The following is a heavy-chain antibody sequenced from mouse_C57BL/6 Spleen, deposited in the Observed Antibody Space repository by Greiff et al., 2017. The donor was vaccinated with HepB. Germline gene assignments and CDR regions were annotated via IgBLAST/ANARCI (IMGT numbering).Heavy chain of an antibody. J-gene: IGHJ1*03. V-gene: IGHV1-26*01. CDR2: INPNDGGT. CDR3: ARYYSNHWYFDV. CDR1: GYTFTDYY. D-gene: IGHD2-5*01. Sequence: EVQLQQSGPELVKPGASVKISCKASGYTFTDYYMNWVKQSHGKSLEWIGDINPNDGGTSYKQKFKGKATLTVDKSSSTAYMELRSLTSEDSAVYYCARYYSNHWYFDVWGTGTTVTVSS.